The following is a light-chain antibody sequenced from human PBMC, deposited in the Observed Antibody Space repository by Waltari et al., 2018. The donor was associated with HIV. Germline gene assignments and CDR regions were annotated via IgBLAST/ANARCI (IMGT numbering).Light chain of an antibody. J-gene: IGLJ3*02. CDR1: SSDICAYDY. V-gene: IGLV2-14*03. CDR2: DVS. Sequence: QSALTQPASVSGSPGQSITISCFGTSSDICAYDYVSWYQQRPGKAPRVMIYDVSNRPSGVPVRFSGSKSGDSASLTISGLQAEDEAHYHCCAYSSDNTPVFGGGTRLTVL. CDR3: CAYSSDNTPV.